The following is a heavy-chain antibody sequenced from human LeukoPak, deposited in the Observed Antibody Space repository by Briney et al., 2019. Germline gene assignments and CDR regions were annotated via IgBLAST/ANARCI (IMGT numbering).Heavy chain of an antibody. D-gene: IGHD1-26*01. CDR2: ISWNRGSI. CDR1: GFTFDDYA. V-gene: IGHV3-9*01. CDR3: AKWELYSGGFDY. Sequence: GRSLRLSCAASGFTFDDYAMHWVRQAPGKGLEWVSGISWNRGSIGYADSVKGRFTISRDNAKNSLYLQMNSLRAEDTALYYCAKWELYSGGFDYWGQGTLVTVSS. J-gene: IGHJ4*02.